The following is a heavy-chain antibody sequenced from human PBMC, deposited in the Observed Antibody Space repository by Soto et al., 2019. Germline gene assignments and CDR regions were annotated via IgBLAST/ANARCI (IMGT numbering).Heavy chain of an antibody. J-gene: IGHJ4*02. V-gene: IGHV3-30-3*01. Sequence: GGSLRLSCAASGFTFSSYAMHWVRQAPGKGLEWVAVISYDGSNKYYADSVKGRFTISRDNSKNTLYLQMNSLRAEDTAVYYCARDLFRYWGQGTLVTVSS. CDR1: GFTFSSYA. CDR3: ARDLFRY. CDR2: ISYDGSNK.